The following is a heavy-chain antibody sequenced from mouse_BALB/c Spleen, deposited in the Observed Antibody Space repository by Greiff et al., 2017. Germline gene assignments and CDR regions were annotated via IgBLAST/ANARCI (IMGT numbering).Heavy chain of an antibody. V-gene: IGHV14-4*02. Sequence: VQLQQSGAELVRSGASVKLSCTASGFNIKDYYMHWVKQRPEQGLEWIGWIDPENGDTEYAPKFQGKATMTADTSSNTAYLQLSSLTSEDTAVYYCNVYGNYGMDYWGQGTSVTVSS. D-gene: IGHD2-1*01. CDR1: GFNIKDYY. CDR3: NVYGNYGMDY. J-gene: IGHJ4*01. CDR2: IDPENGDT.